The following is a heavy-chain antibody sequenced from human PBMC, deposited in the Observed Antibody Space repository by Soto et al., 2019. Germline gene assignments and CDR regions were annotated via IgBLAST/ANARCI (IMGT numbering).Heavy chain of an antibody. CDR2: IRSKANSYAT. V-gene: IGHV3-73*01. D-gene: IGHD3-3*01. CDR3: TSTSGPYYDFWSGYYRPLDYYGMDV. J-gene: IGHJ6*02. Sequence: PGGSLRLSCAASGFTFSGSAIHWVRQASGKGLEWVGRIRSKANSYATAYAASVKGRFTISRDDSKNTAYLQMNSLKTEDTAVYYCTSTSGPYYDFWSGYYRPLDYYGMDVWGQGTTVTVSS. CDR1: GFTFSGSA.